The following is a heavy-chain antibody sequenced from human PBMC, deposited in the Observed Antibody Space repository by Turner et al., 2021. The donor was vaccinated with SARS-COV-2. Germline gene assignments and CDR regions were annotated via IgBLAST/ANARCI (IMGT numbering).Heavy chain of an antibody. CDR2: IKSDGSST. J-gene: IGHJ4*02. CDR1: GFNFSSYW. V-gene: IGHV3-74*01. Sequence: EVQLVESGGGLVQPGGSLSLSCAASGFNFSSYWMHWVRQAPGKGLVWVSRIKSDGSSTSDADSVKVRFTISRDNAKNTLYLQMNSLRAEDTAVYYCARESIAAAGTDFDYWGQGTLVTVSS. D-gene: IGHD6-13*01. CDR3: ARESIAAAGTDFDY.